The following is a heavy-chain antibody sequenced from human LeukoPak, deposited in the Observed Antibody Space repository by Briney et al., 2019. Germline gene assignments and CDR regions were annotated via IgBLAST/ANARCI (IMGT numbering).Heavy chain of an antibody. Sequence: SETLSLTCTVSGGPINSGSYSWTWIRQPAGKGLEWIGRIHISGSTHYTPSLKSRVTISVDTPKNQFSLKLSSVTAADTAVYYCARADRSGYFGNVVAFDIWGQGTMVTVSS. CDR3: ARADRSGYFGNVVAFDI. CDR1: GGPINSGSYS. CDR2: IHISGST. J-gene: IGHJ3*02. V-gene: IGHV4-61*02. D-gene: IGHD3-22*01.